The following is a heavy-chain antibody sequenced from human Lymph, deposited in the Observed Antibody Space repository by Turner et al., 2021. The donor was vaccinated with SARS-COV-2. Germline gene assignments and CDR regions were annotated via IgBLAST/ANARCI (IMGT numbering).Heavy chain of an antibody. D-gene: IGHD6-19*01. Sequence: EVHLVESGGGLAKAGGSLRLSCAASGSTFSSSSMNWVLQAPGKGLEWVSFISGSSSYIYYADSVKGRFTISRDNAKNSLYLQMNSLRAEDTAVYYCARGGRPPWQWLGLGNFDYWGQGTLVTVSS. V-gene: IGHV3-21*01. CDR3: ARGGRPPWQWLGLGNFDY. CDR1: GSTFSSSS. J-gene: IGHJ4*02. CDR2: ISGSSSYI.